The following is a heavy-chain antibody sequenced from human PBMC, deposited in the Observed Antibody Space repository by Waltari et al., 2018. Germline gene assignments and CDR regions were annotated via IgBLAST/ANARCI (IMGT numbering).Heavy chain of an antibody. J-gene: IGHJ4*02. CDR2: IYWNGDK. V-gene: IGHV2-5*01. CDR1: GFSLSTGGVG. CDR3: AHYGDYDRAPFDH. D-gene: IGHD4-17*01. Sequence: QITLKESGPTLVKPTQTLTLTCTFSGFSLSTGGVGVGWIRQVPGKALECLALIYWNGDKRPSPSLKSRLTITKDTSENQVFLTMTNMYPVDTGTYYCAHYGDYDRAPFDHWGQGILVTVSS.